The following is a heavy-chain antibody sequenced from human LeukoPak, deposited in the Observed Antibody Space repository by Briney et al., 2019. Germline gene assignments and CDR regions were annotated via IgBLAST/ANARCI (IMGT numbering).Heavy chain of an antibody. D-gene: IGHD3-16*01. CDR3: ARDLGGQTY. Sequence: ASVKVSCKASAYTFSGHYMHWVRQAPGQGLEWMGWINTNTGATQLAQELRGRVTITRDTSITTVYMELSSLRSDDTAVYYCARDLGGQTYWGQGTLVIVSS. CDR1: AYTFSGHY. CDR2: INTNTGAT. V-gene: IGHV1-2*02. J-gene: IGHJ4*02.